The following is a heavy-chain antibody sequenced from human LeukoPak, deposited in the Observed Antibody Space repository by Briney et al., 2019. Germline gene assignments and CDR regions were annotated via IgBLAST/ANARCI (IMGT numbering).Heavy chain of an antibody. CDR1: GYSISSGYY. V-gene: IGHV4-38-2*02. Sequence: SETLSLTCTVSGYSISSGYYWAWIRQPPGKGLEWIGSIYHSGDTYYNPSLKSRVTISVDTSKNQFSLKLSSVTAADTAVYYCARGPHYDFWSGYLRSGHFQHWGQGTLVTVSS. CDR2: IYHSGDT. J-gene: IGHJ1*01. D-gene: IGHD3-3*01. CDR3: ARGPHYDFWSGYLRSGHFQH.